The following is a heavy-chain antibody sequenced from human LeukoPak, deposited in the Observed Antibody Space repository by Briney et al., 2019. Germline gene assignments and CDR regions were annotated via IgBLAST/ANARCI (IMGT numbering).Heavy chain of an antibody. J-gene: IGHJ4*02. Sequence: PGGSLRLSCAASGFTFSSYAMHWVRQAPGKGLEWVAVISYDGSNKYYADSVKGRFTISRDNSKNTLYLQMNSLRAGDTAVYYCARDRVGATDYFDYWGQGTLVTVSS. CDR1: GFTFSSYA. V-gene: IGHV3-30-3*01. CDR2: ISYDGSNK. CDR3: ARDRVGATDYFDY. D-gene: IGHD1-26*01.